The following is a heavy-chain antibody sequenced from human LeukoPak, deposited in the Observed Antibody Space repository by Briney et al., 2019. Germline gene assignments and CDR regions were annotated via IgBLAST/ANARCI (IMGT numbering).Heavy chain of an antibody. CDR1: GTSISGYY. CDR3: ARGSGSSTVTPFDY. D-gene: IGHD4-17*01. J-gene: IGHJ4*02. CDR2: IFGSGST. V-gene: IGHV4-4*07. Sequence: ETLSLTCAVSGTSISGYYWSGSRQSAGKGLEWIGRIFGSGSTDYNPSLKGRVTMSLDTSKNQFSLHIISVTAADTAIYYCARGSGSSTVTPFDYWGQGALVTVSS.